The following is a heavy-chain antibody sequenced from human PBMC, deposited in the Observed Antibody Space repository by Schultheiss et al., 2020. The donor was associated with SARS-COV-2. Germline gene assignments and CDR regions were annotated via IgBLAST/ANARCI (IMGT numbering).Heavy chain of an antibody. CDR1: GYSFSDYW. J-gene: IGHJ5*02. CDR2: IYPGDSDT. D-gene: IGHD2/OR15-2a*01. V-gene: IGHV5-51*01. Sequence: GESLKISCKASGYSFSDYWIGWVRQMPGKGLEWMGIIYPGDSDTRYSPSFQGQVTISADKSISTAYLQWSSLKASDTAMYYCARARRRIGFDPWGQGTLVTVSS. CDR3: ARARRRIGFDP.